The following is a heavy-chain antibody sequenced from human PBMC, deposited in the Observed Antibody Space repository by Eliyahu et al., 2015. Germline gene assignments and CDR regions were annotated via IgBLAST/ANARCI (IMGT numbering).Heavy chain of an antibody. Sequence: SYGMHWVRQAPGKGLEWVAVISYDGSNKYYADSVKGRFTISRDNSKNTLYLQMNSLRAEDTAVYYCAKDLVVTMVQGTRMAGMDVWGQGTTGTVSS. CDR2: ISYDGSNK. CDR1: SYG. D-gene: IGHD3-10*01. J-gene: IGHJ6*02. V-gene: IGHV3-30*18. CDR3: AKDLVVTMVQGTRMAGMDV.